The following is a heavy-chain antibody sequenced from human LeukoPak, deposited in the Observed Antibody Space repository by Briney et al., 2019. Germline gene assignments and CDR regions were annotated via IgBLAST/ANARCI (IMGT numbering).Heavy chain of an antibody. CDR1: GASINSYY. V-gene: IGHV4-4*07. CDR2: SYISGST. D-gene: IGHD3-10*01. CDR3: AREQELGF. J-gene: IGHJ4*02. Sequence: PSETLSLTCTVSGASINSYYWNWIRQPAGKGLEWIGRSYISGSTDYNPSLKSRVTVSVDTSKNQFSLKLTSVTAADTAVYYCAREQELGFWGQGTLVTVPS.